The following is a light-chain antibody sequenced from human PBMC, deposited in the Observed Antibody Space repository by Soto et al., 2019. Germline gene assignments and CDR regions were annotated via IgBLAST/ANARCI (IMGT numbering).Light chain of an antibody. CDR1: SSDVGGYNY. J-gene: IGLJ1*01. CDR2: EVS. V-gene: IGLV2-14*01. Sequence: QSALTQPASVSGSPGQSITISCTGTSSDVGGYNYVPWYQQHPGKAPKLMIYEVSNRPSRVSNRFSGSKSSNTASLTISGLQAEDEADYYCSSYTRSSTSYVFGTGTKVTVL. CDR3: SSYTRSSTSYV.